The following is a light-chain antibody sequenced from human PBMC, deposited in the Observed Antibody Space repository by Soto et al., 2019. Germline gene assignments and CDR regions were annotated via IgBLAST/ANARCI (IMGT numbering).Light chain of an antibody. J-gene: IGKJ5*01. CDR1: QSVFNNH. Sequence: EIVLTQSPATLSLSPGERATLSCRASQSVFNNHIGWYQQKPGQAPRRRIFGASFRATGIPDRFSGSGSDTDFTLTISRLETEDFALFYCQYHGSSPITFGEGTRLEI. CDR3: QYHGSSPIT. CDR2: GAS. V-gene: IGKV3-20*01.